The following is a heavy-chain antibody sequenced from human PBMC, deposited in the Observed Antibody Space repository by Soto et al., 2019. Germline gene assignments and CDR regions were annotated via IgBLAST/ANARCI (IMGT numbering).Heavy chain of an antibody. CDR1: GFSLSTSGVG. D-gene: IGHD3-3*01. CDR2: IYWNDDK. V-gene: IGHV2-5*01. Sequence: QITLKESGPTLVNPTQTLTLTCTFSGFSLSTSGVGVGWIRQPPGKALEWLALIYWNDDKRYSPSLKSRLTITKDTSKNQLVLTMTNMDPVDTATYYCAHRRDQGRFLPTWFDPWGQGTLVTVSS. CDR3: AHRRDQGRFLPTWFDP. J-gene: IGHJ5*02.